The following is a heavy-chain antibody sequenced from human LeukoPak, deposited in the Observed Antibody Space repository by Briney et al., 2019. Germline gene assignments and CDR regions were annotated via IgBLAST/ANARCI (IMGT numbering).Heavy chain of an antibody. CDR2: IYTSGSI. V-gene: IGHV4-61*02. Sequence: SETLSLTCSVSGGSISSGSYYWSWIRQPAGKGLEWIGRIYTSGSINYNPSLKSRVTISVDTFKNQFSLRLSSVTAADTAVYYCARDTWFGAGRTFDYWGQGTLVTVSS. D-gene: IGHD3-10*01. J-gene: IGHJ4*02. CDR1: GGSISSGSYY. CDR3: ARDTWFGAGRTFDY.